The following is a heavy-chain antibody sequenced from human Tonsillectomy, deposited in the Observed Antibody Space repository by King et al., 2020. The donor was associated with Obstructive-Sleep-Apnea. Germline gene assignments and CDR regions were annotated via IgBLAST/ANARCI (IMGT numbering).Heavy chain of an antibody. CDR1: GFTFDDYA. V-gene: IGHV3-9*01. D-gene: IGHD1-26*01. CDR2: ITWNSGGT. CDR3: AKGPGRLIGAADY. Sequence: VQLVESGGGLVQPGRSLRLSCAASGFTFDDYAMHWVRQAPGKGLEWVSGITWNSGGTGYADSVKGRFTISRDNAKNSLFLQMDSLRPEDTAFYYCAKGPGRLIGAADYWGQGTLVTVSS. J-gene: IGHJ4*02.